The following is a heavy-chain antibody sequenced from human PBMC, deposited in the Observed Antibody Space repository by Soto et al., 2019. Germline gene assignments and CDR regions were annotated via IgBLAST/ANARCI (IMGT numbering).Heavy chain of an antibody. CDR2: IIPIFGTA. J-gene: IGHJ6*02. CDR3: AKNPENYYYGMDV. V-gene: IGHV1-69*12. Sequence: QVQLVQSGAEVKKPGSSVKVSCKASGGTFSSYAISWVRQATGQGLEWMGGIIPIFGTADYAQKFQGRVTITADESTSTAYVELSSLRSEDTAVYYCAKNPENYYYGMDVWGQGPTLTVSS. CDR1: GGTFSSYA.